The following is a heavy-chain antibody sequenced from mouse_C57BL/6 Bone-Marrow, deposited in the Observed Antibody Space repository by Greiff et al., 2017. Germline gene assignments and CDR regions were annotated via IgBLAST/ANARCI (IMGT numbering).Heavy chain of an antibody. D-gene: IGHD1-2*01. Sequence: EVKVVESGGGLVQSGRSLRLSCATSGFTFSDFYMEWVRQAPGKGLEWIAASRNKANDYTTEYSASVKGRFIVSRDTSQSILYLQMNALRAEDTAIYYCARDNYGPGAMDYWGQGTSVTVSS. J-gene: IGHJ4*01. CDR1: GFTFSDFY. CDR2: SRNKANDYTT. CDR3: ARDNYGPGAMDY. V-gene: IGHV7-1*01.